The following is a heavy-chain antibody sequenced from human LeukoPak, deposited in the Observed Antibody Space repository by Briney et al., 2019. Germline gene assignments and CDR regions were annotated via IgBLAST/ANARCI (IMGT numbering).Heavy chain of an antibody. CDR1: GFSLRSYS. J-gene: IGHJ4*02. CDR2: ISSSSGSTI. D-gene: IGHD3-3*01. V-gene: IGHV3-48*04. CDR3: AREYYDFWSGSKSYFDY. Sequence: GGSLRLSCAASGFSLRSYSMNWVRQAPGKGLEWISYISSSSGSTIYYADSVKGRFTISRDNAKNSLYLQMNSLRAEDTAVYYCAREYYDFWSGSKSYFDYWGQGTLVTVSS.